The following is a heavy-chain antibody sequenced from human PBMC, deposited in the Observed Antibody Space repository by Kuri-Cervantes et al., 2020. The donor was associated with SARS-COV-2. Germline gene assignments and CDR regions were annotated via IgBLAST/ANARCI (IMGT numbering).Heavy chain of an antibody. Sequence: GESLKISCTASVFTLSSFAMHWVRQAPGKGLEWVAVISGDGSNKFYSDSVRGRFTISRDNSKNTLYLQMDSLRTEDTAVHYCARGALICGSSSCHGDFDLWGRGTLVTVSS. CDR3: ARGALICGSSSCHGDFDL. CDR1: VFTLSSFA. J-gene: IGHJ2*01. CDR2: ISGDGSNK. D-gene: IGHD2-2*01. V-gene: IGHV3-30*03.